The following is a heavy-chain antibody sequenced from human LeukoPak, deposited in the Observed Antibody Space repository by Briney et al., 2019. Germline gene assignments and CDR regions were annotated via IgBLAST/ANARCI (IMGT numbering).Heavy chain of an antibody. D-gene: IGHD3-9*01. CDR2: INTNTGNP. CDR1: GYTFTSYA. J-gene: IGHJ4*02. Sequence: ASVKVSCKASGYTFTSYAMNWVRQAPGQGLEWMGWINTNTGNPTYAQGFTGRFVFSLDTSVSTAYLQISSLKAEDTAVYYCARDWYDILTGYSHPSDYWGQGTLVTVSS. V-gene: IGHV7-4-1*02. CDR3: ARDWYDILTGYSHPSDY.